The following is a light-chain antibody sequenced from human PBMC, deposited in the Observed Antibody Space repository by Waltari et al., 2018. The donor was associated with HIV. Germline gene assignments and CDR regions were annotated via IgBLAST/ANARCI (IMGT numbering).Light chain of an antibody. J-gene: IGLJ3*02. Sequence: QSALTQPASVSGLPGQTINISCTGISPDSRLYSHASWYQQHPRNVPRLIIYDIDSRPSGISDHFSGSRSGDSASLTISGLQSGDEAHYFCASNRLDSTLVFGGGTKLTIL. V-gene: IGLV2-14*03. CDR2: DID. CDR1: SPDSRLYSH. CDR3: ASNRLDSTLV.